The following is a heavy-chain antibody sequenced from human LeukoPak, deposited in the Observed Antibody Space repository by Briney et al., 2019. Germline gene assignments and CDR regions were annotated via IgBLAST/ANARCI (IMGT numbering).Heavy chain of an antibody. Sequence: PGGSLRLSCAASGFIFSNYWMSWVRQAPGKGLEWVANIKQDGSEQYYGDSVEGRFTISRDDAKNSLYLQMHTLRAEDTAVYYCARGNWNYGGSIDYWGQGTLVTVSS. CDR3: ARGNWNYGGSIDY. D-gene: IGHD1-7*01. J-gene: IGHJ4*02. CDR2: IKQDGSEQ. V-gene: IGHV3-7*01. CDR1: GFIFSNYW.